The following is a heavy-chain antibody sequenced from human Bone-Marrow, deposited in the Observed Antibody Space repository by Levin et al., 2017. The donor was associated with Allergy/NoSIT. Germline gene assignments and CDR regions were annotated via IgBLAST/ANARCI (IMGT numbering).Heavy chain of an antibody. J-gene: IGHJ3*02. CDR2: ISYTGST. D-gene: IGHD3-3*01. CDR3: ARDLIPVDFAFDI. V-gene: IGHV4-59*02. CDR1: GVSVSDYY. Sequence: SETLSLTCIISGVSVSDYYWSWIRQPPGKGLEWIGYISYTGSTNFNPSLKSRVSISVDTSKNQLSLNLNSVTAADTALYFCARDLIPVDFAFDIWGPGTMLTVSS.